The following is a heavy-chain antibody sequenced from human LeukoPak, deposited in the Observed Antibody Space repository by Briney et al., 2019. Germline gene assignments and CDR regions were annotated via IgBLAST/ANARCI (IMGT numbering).Heavy chain of an antibody. V-gene: IGHV3-74*01. CDR3: ARVVDTHFDY. Sequence: GGSLRLSCSASGFTFRNYGMHWVRQAPGKGLVWVSRIKSDGSTTTYADSVKGRFTISRDNAKNTLYLQMNSLRAEGTAVYYCARVVDTHFDYWGQGTLVTVSS. CDR1: GFTFRNYG. J-gene: IGHJ4*02. D-gene: IGHD5-18*01. CDR2: IKSDGSTT.